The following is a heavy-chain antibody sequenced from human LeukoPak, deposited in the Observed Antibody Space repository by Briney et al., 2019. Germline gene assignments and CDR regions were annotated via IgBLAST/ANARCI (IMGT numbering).Heavy chain of an antibody. D-gene: IGHD6-19*01. V-gene: IGHV3-23*01. J-gene: IGHJ4*02. Sequence: GGSLRLSCAASGFTFSSYAMSWVRQAPGKGLQWVSTISGSGGSTYYADSVKGRFTISRDNSKNTLYLQMTSLRAEDTAVYYCAKEGSGWYRFFDYWGQGTLVTVSS. CDR2: ISGSGGST. CDR3: AKEGSGWYRFFDY. CDR1: GFTFSSYA.